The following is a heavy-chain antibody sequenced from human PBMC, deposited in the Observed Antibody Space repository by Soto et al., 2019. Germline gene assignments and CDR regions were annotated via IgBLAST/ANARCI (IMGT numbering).Heavy chain of an antibody. CDR2: IIPIFGTA. V-gene: IGHV1-69*06. Sequence: SVKVSCKASGGTFSSYAISWVRQAPGQGLEWMGGIIPIFGTANYAQKFQGRVTITADKSTSTAYMELSSLRSEDTAVYYCARGICSSTSCPTYYYYGMDVWGQGTTVTVSS. J-gene: IGHJ6*02. CDR1: GGTFSSYA. D-gene: IGHD2-2*01. CDR3: ARGICSSTSCPTYYYYGMDV.